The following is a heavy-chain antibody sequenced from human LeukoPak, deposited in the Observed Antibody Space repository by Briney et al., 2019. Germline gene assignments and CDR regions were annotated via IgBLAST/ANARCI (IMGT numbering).Heavy chain of an antibody. CDR3: AKDSLRERIVGSTTRGVNDY. D-gene: IGHD1-26*01. V-gene: IGHV3-30*02. CDR1: GFIFSSYG. Sequence: PGGSLRLSCAASGFIFSSYGMHWVRQAPDKGLEWVAFIRYDGSRKYYADSVKGRFTISRDNSKNTLYLQMNSLRGEDTAVYYCAKDSLRERIVGSTTRGVNDYWGQGTLVTVSS. J-gene: IGHJ4*02. CDR2: IRYDGSRK.